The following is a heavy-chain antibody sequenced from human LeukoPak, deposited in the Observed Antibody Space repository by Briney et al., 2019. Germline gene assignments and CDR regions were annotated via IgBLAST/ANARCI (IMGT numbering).Heavy chain of an antibody. CDR1: GGSISSSSYY. J-gene: IGHJ4*02. D-gene: IGHD5-24*01. V-gene: IGHV4-39*01. Sequence: PSETLSLTCTVSGGSISSSSYYWGWIRQPPGKGLEWIGSIYYSGSTYYNPSLKSRVAISVDTSKNQFSLKLSSMTAADTAVYYCARRDGFFDYWGQGTLVTVSS. CDR2: IYYSGST. CDR3: ARRDGFFDY.